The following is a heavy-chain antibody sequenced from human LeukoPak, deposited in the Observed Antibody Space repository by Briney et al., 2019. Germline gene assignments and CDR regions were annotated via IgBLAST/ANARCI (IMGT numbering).Heavy chain of an antibody. CDR3: AKSGTSLNYYYYYMDV. J-gene: IGHJ6*03. Sequence: GGSLRLSCAASGFTFSSYAMSWVRQAPGEGLEWVSAISGSGCSTYYADSVKGRFTISRDNSKNTLYLQMNSLRAEDTAVYYCAKSGTSLNYYYYYMDVWGKGTTVTVSS. D-gene: IGHD6-13*01. CDR2: ISGSGCST. CDR1: GFTFSSYA. V-gene: IGHV3-23*01.